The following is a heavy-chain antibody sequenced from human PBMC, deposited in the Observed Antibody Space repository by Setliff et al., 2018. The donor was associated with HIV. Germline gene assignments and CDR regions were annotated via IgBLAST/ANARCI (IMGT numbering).Heavy chain of an antibody. Sequence: LSLTCAVSGYSISSGYYWGWIRQPPGRGLEWIGNIYHSGGTHYNPSPRSRVTISVDTSKNHFSLKLSSVTAADTAVFYCARVPFTTGFDYWGQGILVTVSS. CDR2: IYHSGGT. CDR3: ARVPFTTGFDY. J-gene: IGHJ4*02. CDR1: GYSISSGYY. D-gene: IGHD3-3*01. V-gene: IGHV4-38-2*01.